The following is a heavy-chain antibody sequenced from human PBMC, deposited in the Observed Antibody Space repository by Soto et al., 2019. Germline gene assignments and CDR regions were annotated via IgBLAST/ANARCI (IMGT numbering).Heavy chain of an antibody. CDR3: VEDIQWGVITTIAYFAS. Sequence: EVQLVESGGGLVQPGRSLRLSCVASGFIADDYAMHWVRQAPGKGLEWVSGISSNSATINYADSVKGRFTISRDNANNSLFLQMTSLGPADTTFYYCVEDIQWGVITTIAYFASLGQGTPVTASS. J-gene: IGHJ4*02. V-gene: IGHV3-9*02. CDR2: ISSNSATI. D-gene: IGHD5-12*01. CDR1: GFIADDYA.